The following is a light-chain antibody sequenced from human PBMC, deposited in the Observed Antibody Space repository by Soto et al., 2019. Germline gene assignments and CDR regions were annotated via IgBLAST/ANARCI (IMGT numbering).Light chain of an antibody. CDR3: QQRSNLPST. J-gene: IGKJ5*01. Sequence: EIVMNLSPATLSVSPGERATLSCRASQSVSTNLAWYQQNPGQAPRLLISGASTRATAVPARFSGSGSGTEFTLTISSLQSEDFAVYYCQQRSNLPSTFGQGGLLEIK. CDR2: GAS. V-gene: IGKV3-15*01. CDR1: QSVSTN.